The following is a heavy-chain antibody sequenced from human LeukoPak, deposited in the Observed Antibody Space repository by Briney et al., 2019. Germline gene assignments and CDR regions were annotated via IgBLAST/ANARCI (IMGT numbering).Heavy chain of an antibody. V-gene: IGHV1-2*02. CDR2: VNPHSGGT. CDR1: GYTFTDYY. D-gene: IGHD3-3*01. J-gene: IGHJ4*02. CDR3: ARSDNRHESGRLFN. Sequence: ASVKVSCKASGYTFTDYYIHWVRQAPGHGLEWMGWVNPHSGGTNFAQGFRGKVTMTRDTSVTTAYLEVNSLQSDDTAMYYCARSDNRHESGRLFNWGQGTQITVSS.